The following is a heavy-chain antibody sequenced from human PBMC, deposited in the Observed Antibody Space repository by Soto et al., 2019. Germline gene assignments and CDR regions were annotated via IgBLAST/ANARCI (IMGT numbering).Heavy chain of an antibody. V-gene: IGHV4-59*08. J-gene: IGHJ3*02. CDR3: ARHSLMITFGGVIIDDAFDI. CDR1: GGSISSYY. CDR2: IYYSGST. Sequence: SETLSLTCTVSGGSISSYYWSWIRQPPGKGLEWIGSIYYSGSTNYNPSLKSRVTISVDTSKNQFSLKLSSVTAADTAVYYCARHSLMITFGGVIIDDAFDIWGQGTMVTVSS. D-gene: IGHD3-16*01.